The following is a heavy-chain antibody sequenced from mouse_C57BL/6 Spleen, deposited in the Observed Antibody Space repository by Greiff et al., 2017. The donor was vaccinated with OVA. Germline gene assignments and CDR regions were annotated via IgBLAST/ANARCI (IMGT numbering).Heavy chain of an antibody. Sequence: VQLQQPGAELVKPGASVKLSCKASGYTFTSYWMHWVKQRPGQGLEWIGMIHPNSGSTNYNEKFKSKATLTVDKSSSTAYMQLSSLTYEDSAVYYGARYYYGSRSYYYAMDYWGQGTSVTVSS. J-gene: IGHJ4*01. CDR3: ARYYYGSRSYYYAMDY. CDR1: GYTFTSYW. V-gene: IGHV1-64*01. D-gene: IGHD1-1*01. CDR2: IHPNSGST.